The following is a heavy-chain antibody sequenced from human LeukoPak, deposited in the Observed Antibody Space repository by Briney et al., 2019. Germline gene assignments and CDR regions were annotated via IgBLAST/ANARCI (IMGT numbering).Heavy chain of an antibody. CDR1: GYSFTSYW. J-gene: IGHJ4*02. D-gene: IGHD3-3*01. CDR2: IYPGDSNT. V-gene: IGHV5-51*01. Sequence: GESLKISCKGSGYSFTSYWIGWVRQMPGKGLEWMGIIYPGDSNTRYSPSFQGQVTISADKSISTAYLQWSSLKASDTAMYYCARRYYDFWSGSYFDYWGQGTLVTVSS. CDR3: ARRYYDFWSGSYFDY.